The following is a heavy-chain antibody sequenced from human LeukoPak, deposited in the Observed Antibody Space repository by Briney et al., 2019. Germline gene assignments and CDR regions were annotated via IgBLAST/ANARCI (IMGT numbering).Heavy chain of an antibody. Sequence: PGASVKVSCKASGYTFTSYDINWVRQATGQGLEWMGWMNPNSGNTGYAQKFQGRVTMTRNTSISTAYMELSSLRSEDTAVYYCATDGRDCSSTSCYTSRYYGMDVWGQGTTVTVSS. V-gene: IGHV1-8*01. CDR1: GYTFTSYD. D-gene: IGHD2-2*02. J-gene: IGHJ6*02. CDR2: MNPNSGNT. CDR3: ATDGRDCSSTSCYTSRYYGMDV.